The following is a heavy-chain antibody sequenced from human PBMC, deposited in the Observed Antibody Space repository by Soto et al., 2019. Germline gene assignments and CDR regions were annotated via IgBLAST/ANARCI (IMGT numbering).Heavy chain of an antibody. CDR2: IYSGGYT. V-gene: IGHV3-53*05. D-gene: IGHD5-18*01. J-gene: IGHJ4*02. CDR3: AKDQGSSRGYTYGRFYFEY. CDR1: GFTVSNNY. Sequence: PGGALRVSCAVSGFTVSNNYMSWVRQAPGKGLEGVSVIYSGGYTAYGDSVKGRFTISRDSSKNTLYLQMNSLRVEDTAVYYCAKDQGSSRGYTYGRFYFEYWGQGTPVTVSS.